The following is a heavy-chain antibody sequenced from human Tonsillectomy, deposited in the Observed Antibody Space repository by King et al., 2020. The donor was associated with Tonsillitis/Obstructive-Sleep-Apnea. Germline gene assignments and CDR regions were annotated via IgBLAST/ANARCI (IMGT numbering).Heavy chain of an antibody. Sequence: VQLVESETEVKKPGASVNVSCKASEYTFTGYYIHWVRQAPGQGLEWMVRINPNSGGTNYAQKFQGRVTMTRDTSINTAYMELSRLKSDDTAVYYCARDSCSSTSCYQGYWGQGTLVTVSS. CDR2: INPNSGGT. D-gene: IGHD2-2*01. CDR1: EYTFTGYY. CDR3: ARDSCSSTSCYQGY. J-gene: IGHJ4*02. V-gene: IGHV1-2*06.